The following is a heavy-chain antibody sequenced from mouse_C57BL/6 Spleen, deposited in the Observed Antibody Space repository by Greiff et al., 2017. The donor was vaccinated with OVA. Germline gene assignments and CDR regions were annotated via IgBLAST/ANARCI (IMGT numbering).Heavy chain of an antibody. V-gene: IGHV1-42*01. Sequence: VQLQQSGPELVKPGASVKISCKASGYSFTGYYMNWVKQSPEKSLEWIGEINPSTGGTTYNQKFKAKATLTVDKSSSTAYMQLKSLTSEDSAVYYGAPYGYESSHWYFDVWGTGTTVTVSS. CDR3: APYGYESSHWYFDV. J-gene: IGHJ1*03. CDR2: INPSTGGT. D-gene: IGHD2-2*01. CDR1: GYSFTGYY.